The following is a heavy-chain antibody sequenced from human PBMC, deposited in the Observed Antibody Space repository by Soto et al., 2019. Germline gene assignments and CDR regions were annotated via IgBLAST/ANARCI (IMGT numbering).Heavy chain of an antibody. CDR2: ISWNSGSI. CDR1: GFTFDDYA. Sequence: EVQLVESGGGLVQPGRSLRLSCAASGFTFDDYAMHWVRQAPGKGLEWVSGISWNSGSIGYADSVKGRFTISRDNAKNSLYLQMNSLGAEDTALYYCAKAGGYQLLPYFDYWGQGTLVTVSS. D-gene: IGHD2-2*01. CDR3: AKAGGYQLLPYFDY. J-gene: IGHJ4*02. V-gene: IGHV3-9*01.